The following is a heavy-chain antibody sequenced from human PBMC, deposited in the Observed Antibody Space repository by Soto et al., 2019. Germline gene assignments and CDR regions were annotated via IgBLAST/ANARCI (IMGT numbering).Heavy chain of an antibody. Sequence: QVQLVESGGGVVQPGRSLSLSCAASGFTFSSYGIHWVRQAPGKGLEWVAVIWYDGSNKYYADSVKGRVTISRDNSKNTLDLQMNTLRAEDTAVYYCASEVLVRGIKDHGMGVWGQGTTVAFSS. CDR3: ASEVLVRGIKDHGMGV. CDR2: IWYDGSNK. D-gene: IGHD3-10*01. V-gene: IGHV3-33*01. CDR1: GFTFSSYG. J-gene: IGHJ6*02.